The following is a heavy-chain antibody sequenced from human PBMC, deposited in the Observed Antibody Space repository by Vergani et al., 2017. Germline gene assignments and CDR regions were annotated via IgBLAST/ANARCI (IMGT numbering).Heavy chain of an antibody. CDR1: GGTFSSNS. D-gene: IGHD3-22*01. V-gene: IGHV1-69*13. CDR2: IIPIFGTT. Sequence: QGQLAQSGAEVKKPGSSVKVSCKASGGTFSSNSISWVRQAPGQGLEWMGRIIPIFGTTSYAQKFQGRVTILADESTSTAYMGLSSLRSEDTAVYYCARSSGYYSYYFDFWGKGTLVTVSS. CDR3: ARSSGYYSYYFDF. J-gene: IGHJ4*02.